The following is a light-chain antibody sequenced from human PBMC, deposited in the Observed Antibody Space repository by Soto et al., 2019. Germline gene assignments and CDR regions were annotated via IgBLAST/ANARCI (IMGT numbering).Light chain of an antibody. CDR1: QSFSYW. CDR3: QQYNSYPWT. CDR2: KAS. Sequence: DIQMTQSPSTLSASVGDRVTITCRASQSFSYWLAWYQQKPGKAPKLLIYKASNLGSGVPSRFSGSGSGTEFTLTINSLQPDDFATYYCQQYNSYPWTFGQGTKVEIK. V-gene: IGKV1-5*03. J-gene: IGKJ1*01.